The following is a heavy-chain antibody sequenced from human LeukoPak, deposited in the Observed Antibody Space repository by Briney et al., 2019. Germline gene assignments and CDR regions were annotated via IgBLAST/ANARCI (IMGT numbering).Heavy chain of an antibody. D-gene: IGHD7-27*01. CDR3: AVTFAGDLEYYYYMDV. CDR2: ISWNSGSI. J-gene: IGHJ6*03. CDR1: GFTFDDYA. Sequence: GRSLRLSCAASGFTFDDYAMHWVRQAPGKGLEWVSGISWNSGSIGYADSVKGRFTISRDNAKNSLYLQMNSLRAEDTAVYYCAVTFAGDLEYYYYMDVWGKGTTVTVSS. V-gene: IGHV3-9*01.